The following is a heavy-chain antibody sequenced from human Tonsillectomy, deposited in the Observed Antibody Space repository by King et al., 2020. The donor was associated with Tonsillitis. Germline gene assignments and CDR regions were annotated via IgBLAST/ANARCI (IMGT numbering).Heavy chain of an antibody. CDR1: GDSISNHY. J-gene: IGHJ4*02. V-gene: IGHV4-59*11. CDR3: AREFHSVGNPFDQ. Sequence: VQLQESGPGLVKTSETLSLTCTVSGDSISNHYWSWIRQPPGKGLEWIGDIYYSGSTNYNPSLKSRVNISVDTPKNQFSLTLSSVTAADTAVYYCAREFHSVGNPFDQWGQGALVTVSS. CDR2: IYYSGST. D-gene: IGHD4-23*01.